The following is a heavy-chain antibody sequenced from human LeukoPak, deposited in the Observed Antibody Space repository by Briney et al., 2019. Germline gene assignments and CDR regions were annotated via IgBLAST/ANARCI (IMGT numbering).Heavy chain of an antibody. Sequence: GGSLRLSCAASGFTFSSYGMHWVRQAPGKGLEWVAVISYDGSNKYYADSVKGRFTISRNNSKNTLYPQMNSLRAEDTAVYYCAKDQDSIVGATGIFDYWGQGTLVTVSS. V-gene: IGHV3-30*18. CDR2: ISYDGSNK. CDR1: GFTFSSYG. D-gene: IGHD1-26*01. J-gene: IGHJ4*02. CDR3: AKDQDSIVGATGIFDY.